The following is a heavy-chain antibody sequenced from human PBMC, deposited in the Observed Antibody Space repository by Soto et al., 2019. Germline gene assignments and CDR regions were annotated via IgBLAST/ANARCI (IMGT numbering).Heavy chain of an antibody. CDR3: ARTIIHVGVDTAMPTDYGMDV. Sequence: ESGPTLVNPTQTVTLTCTFSGISLSTSGMCVSWIRQPPGKALEWLALIDWDDNKYYSTSLRTRLTISKDTSKAQVVLTMTNMDPVDTGTYYCARTIIHVGVDTAMPTDYGMDVWGQGTTVTVSS. J-gene: IGHJ6*02. V-gene: IGHV2-70*01. CDR1: GISLSTSGMC. CDR2: IDWDDNK. D-gene: IGHD5-18*01.